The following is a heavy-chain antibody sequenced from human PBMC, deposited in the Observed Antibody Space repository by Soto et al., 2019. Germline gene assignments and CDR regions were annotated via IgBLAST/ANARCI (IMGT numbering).Heavy chain of an antibody. V-gene: IGHV1-3*01. CDR1: GYTFTSYA. J-gene: IGHJ4*02. D-gene: IGHD2-21*02. Sequence: GASVKVSCKASGYTFTSYAMHWVRQAPGQRLEWMGWINAGNGNTKYSQKFQGRVTITRDTSASTAYMELSSLRSEDTAVYYCARVRVVTKEFDDWGQGTLVTVSS. CDR3: ARVRVVTKEFDD. CDR2: INAGNGNT.